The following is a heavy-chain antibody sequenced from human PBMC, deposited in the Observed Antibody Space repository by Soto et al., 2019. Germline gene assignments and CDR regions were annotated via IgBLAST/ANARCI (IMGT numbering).Heavy chain of an antibody. D-gene: IGHD1-1*01. J-gene: IGHJ4*02. CDR3: ARHGTTGPPVY. Sequence: PSETLSLTCTVSGDSISSSNYFWGWIRQPPGKGLEWIGTIFYSGSTYYNPSLKSRVTISVDTSKNHFSLNLNSVTAADTAVYYCARHGTTGPPVYWGQGTLVTVSS. CDR2: IFYSGST. V-gene: IGHV4-39*01. CDR1: GDSISSSNYF.